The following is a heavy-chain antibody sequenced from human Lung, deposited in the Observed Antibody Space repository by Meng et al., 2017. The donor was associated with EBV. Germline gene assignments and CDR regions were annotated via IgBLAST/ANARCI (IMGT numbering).Heavy chain of an antibody. Sequence: QVHPQESGPGLVTPSGTLSLTCTVSGDSISSDIWWSWVRQPPGKGLEWIGEVYHRGDTNYNPSLRSRVVISVDRSKNQFSLNLSSVTAADTAVYYCGRDQGRQLINHWGQGTLVTVSS. D-gene: IGHD1-1*01. CDR2: VYHRGDT. V-gene: IGHV4-4*02. J-gene: IGHJ4*02. CDR1: GDSISSDIW. CDR3: GRDQGRQLINH.